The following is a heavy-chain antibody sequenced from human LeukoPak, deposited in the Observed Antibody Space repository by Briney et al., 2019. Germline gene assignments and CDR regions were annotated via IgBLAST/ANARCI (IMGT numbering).Heavy chain of an antibody. CDR2: ISAYNGNT. D-gene: IGHD2-15*01. CDR1: GYTFTSYG. V-gene: IGHV1-18*01. CDR3: AKDVLNEVIPTTPNV. Sequence: ASVKVSCKASGYTFTSYGINWVRQAPGQGLEWMGWISAYNGNTNYAQKLQGRVTMTTDTSTSTAYMELRSLRSDDTAVYYCAKDVLNEVIPTTPNVRGQGTLVTVSS. J-gene: IGHJ4*02.